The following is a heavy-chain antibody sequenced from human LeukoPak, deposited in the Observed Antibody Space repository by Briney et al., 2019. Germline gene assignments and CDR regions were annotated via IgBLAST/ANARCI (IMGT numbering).Heavy chain of an antibody. CDR1: EFTFSNYA. Sequence: PGGSLRLSCAASEFTFSNYAMSWVRRAPGKGLEWVSTISVGGSATYYADSVKGRFTISRDNSKNTLFLQMNSLRADDTAVYYCARYCSGGGCYSGFDFWGQGTLVTVSS. CDR2: ISVGGSAT. V-gene: IGHV3-23*01. CDR3: ARYCSGGGCYSGFDF. D-gene: IGHD2-15*01. J-gene: IGHJ4*02.